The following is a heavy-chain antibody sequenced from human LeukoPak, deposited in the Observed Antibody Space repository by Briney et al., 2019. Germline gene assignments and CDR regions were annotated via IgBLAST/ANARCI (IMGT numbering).Heavy chain of an antibody. CDR2: IKQDGSEK. J-gene: IGHJ4*02. V-gene: IGHV3-7*01. D-gene: IGHD3-10*01. CDR1: GFPFSSYS. CDR3: ARDRSRGWSLVSDY. Sequence: PGGSLRLSCAASGFPFSSYSMTWVRQAPGKGLEWVAYIKQDGSEKYFVDSVKGRFTISRDNAKNSLYLQMNSLRAEDTAVYYCARDRSRGWSLVSDYWGQGTLVTVSS.